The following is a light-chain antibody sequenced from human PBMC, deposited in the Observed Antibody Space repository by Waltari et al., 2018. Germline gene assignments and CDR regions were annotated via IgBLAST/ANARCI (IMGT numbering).Light chain of an antibody. Sequence: IQMTQSPSTLSASVGDRVTMTCRASQSVRRWLAWYQQKPREAPKLLIYKTSTLESGGPSRFSGSGSGTEFSLTLSSLQPDYFATYYCQHYSTYSWTFGQGTKLEIK. CDR1: QSVRRW. CDR2: KTS. J-gene: IGKJ1*01. CDR3: QHYSTYSWT. V-gene: IGKV1-5*03.